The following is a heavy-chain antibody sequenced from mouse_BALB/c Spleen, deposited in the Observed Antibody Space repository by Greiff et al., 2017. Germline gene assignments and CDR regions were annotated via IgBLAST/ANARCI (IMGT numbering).Heavy chain of an antibody. J-gene: IGHJ2*01. CDR3: ARDLQLHYFDY. V-gene: IGHV2-9*02. CDR2: IWAGGST. D-gene: IGHD4-1*02. CDR1: GFSLTSYG. Sequence: VKLQESGPGLVAPSQSLSITCTVSGFSLTSYGVHWVRQPPGKGLEWLGVIWAGGSTNYNSALMSRLSISKDNSKSQVFLKMNSLPTDDTAMYYCARDLQLHYFDYWGQGTTLTVSS.